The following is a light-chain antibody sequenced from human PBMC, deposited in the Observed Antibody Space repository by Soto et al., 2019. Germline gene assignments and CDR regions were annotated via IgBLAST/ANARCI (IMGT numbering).Light chain of an antibody. CDR1: QSVSSN. V-gene: IGKV3-15*01. J-gene: IGKJ1*01. Sequence: TQSPGTLSLSPWERATLSCMASQSVSSNLAWYQQKPGQAPRLLIYGASTRATGIPARFSGSGSGTEFTLTISSLQSEDFAVYYCQQYNNWPPWTFGQGTKVDIK. CDR2: GAS. CDR3: QQYNNWPPWT.